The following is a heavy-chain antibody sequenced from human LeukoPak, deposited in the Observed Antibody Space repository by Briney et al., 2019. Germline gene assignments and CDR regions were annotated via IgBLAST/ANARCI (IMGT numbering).Heavy chain of an antibody. CDR3: AKAGYYYGSGSYYNV. V-gene: IGHV3-48*03. CDR2: ISSSGSTI. Sequence: GGSLRLSCAASGFTFSSYEMNWVRQAPGKGLEWVSYISSSGSTIYYADSVKGRFTISRDNAKNSLYLQMNSLRAEDTAVYYCAKAGYYYGSGSYYNVWGKGTTVTISS. CDR1: GFTFSSYE. J-gene: IGHJ6*04. D-gene: IGHD3-10*01.